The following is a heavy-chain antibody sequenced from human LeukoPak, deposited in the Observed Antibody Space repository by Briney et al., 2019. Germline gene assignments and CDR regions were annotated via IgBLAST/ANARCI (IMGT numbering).Heavy chain of an antibody. V-gene: IGHV4-34*01. Sequence: PGGSLRLSCATSGFTLSSYTMNWVRQPPGKGLEWIGEISHGGSTNYNPSFSSRITISIDMSKNQLSLKLTSVTAADTAVYYCTRNNWFDPWGQGTLVTVSS. J-gene: IGHJ5*02. CDR1: GFTLSSYT. CDR2: ISHGGST. CDR3: TRNNWFDP.